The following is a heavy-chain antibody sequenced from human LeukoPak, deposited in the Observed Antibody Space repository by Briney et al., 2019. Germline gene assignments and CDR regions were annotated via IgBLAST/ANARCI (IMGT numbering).Heavy chain of an antibody. CDR1: GLTFSDYD. CDR3: ARVAKERVGGVYYFDY. D-gene: IGHD1-1*01. J-gene: IGHJ4*02. V-gene: IGHV3-13*01. Sequence: PGGSLRLSCAASGLTFSDYDMHWVRQATGKGLEWVSAIGTAGDTYYTGSVKGRFTISRENAKNSSYLQMNSLRAGDTAVYYCARVAKERVGGVYYFDYWGQGTLVTVSS. CDR2: IGTAGDT.